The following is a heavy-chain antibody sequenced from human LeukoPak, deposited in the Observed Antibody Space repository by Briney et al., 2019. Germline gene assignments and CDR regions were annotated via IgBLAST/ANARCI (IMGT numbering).Heavy chain of an antibody. D-gene: IGHD6-13*01. CDR1: GFTFSSYG. V-gene: IGHV3-33*01. CDR3: ARRSGSWSPYGMDV. Sequence: GGSLRLSCAASGFTFSSYGMHWVRQAPGKGLEWVAVIWYDGSNEYYGDSVKGRFTISRDNSKNTLYLQMNSLRAEDTAVYYCARRSGSWSPYGMDVWGQGTTVTVSS. CDR2: IWYDGSNE. J-gene: IGHJ6*02.